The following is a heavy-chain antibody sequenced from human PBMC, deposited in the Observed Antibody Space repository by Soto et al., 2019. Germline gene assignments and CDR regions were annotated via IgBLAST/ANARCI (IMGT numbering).Heavy chain of an antibody. V-gene: IGHV1-3*01. CDR2: INAGNGDT. D-gene: IGHD2-21*01. CDR3: AKGSVVVVSPTVGAFGLDY. J-gene: IGHJ4*02. CDR1: GYAFTTYA. Sequence: QVQLVQSGAEVKTPGASVRVSCRGSGYAFTTYAIHWLRQAPGQRLEWLGWINAGNGDTKYSEKMQGRVTITRDTFANTAYMELSSLAFEDTAVYFCAKGSVVVVSPTVGAFGLDYWGQGTQVTVSS.